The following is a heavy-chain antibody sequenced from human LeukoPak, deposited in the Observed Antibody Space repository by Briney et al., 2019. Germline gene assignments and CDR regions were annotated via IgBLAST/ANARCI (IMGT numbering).Heavy chain of an antibody. D-gene: IGHD6-13*01. Sequence: PSETLSLTCTVSGGSISSSSSFWGWIRQPPGQGLKWIGTLSNSGSTYFNPSLRSRVTISGDMSKNQSALKLTSVPAADTAVYYCARRSQTAAGRGLDYWRQGTLATVSS. J-gene: IGHJ4*02. CDR3: ARRSQTAAGRGLDY. CDR2: LSNSGST. CDR1: GGSISSSSSF. V-gene: IGHV4-39*01.